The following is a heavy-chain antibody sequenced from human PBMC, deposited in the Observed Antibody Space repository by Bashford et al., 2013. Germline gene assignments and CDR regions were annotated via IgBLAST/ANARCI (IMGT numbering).Heavy chain of an antibody. D-gene: IGHD6-6*01. CDR2: INPNSGGT. V-gene: IGHV1-2*02. CDR1: GHTFTRYY. CDR3: ARDPEYDGGYFDY. J-gene: IGHJ4*02. Sequence: ASVKVSCKASGHTFTRYYMHWVRQAPGQGLEWMGWINPNSGGTNYAQKFQGRVTMTRDTSISTAYMELSRLRSDDTAVYYCARDPEYDGGYFDYWGQGTLVTVSS.